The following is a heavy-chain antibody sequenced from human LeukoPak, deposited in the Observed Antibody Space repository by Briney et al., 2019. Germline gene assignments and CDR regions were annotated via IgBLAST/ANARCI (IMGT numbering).Heavy chain of an antibody. V-gene: IGHV1-18*01. J-gene: IGHJ5*02. CDR3: ARRSIAARPIWFDP. D-gene: IGHD6-6*01. CDR1: GYTFTSYG. Sequence: ASVRVSCKASGYTFTSYGISWVRQAPGQGLEWMGWISAYNGNTNYAQKLQGRVTMTTDTSTSTAYMELRSLRSDDTAVYYCARRSIAARPIWFDPWGQGTLVTVSS. CDR2: ISAYNGNT.